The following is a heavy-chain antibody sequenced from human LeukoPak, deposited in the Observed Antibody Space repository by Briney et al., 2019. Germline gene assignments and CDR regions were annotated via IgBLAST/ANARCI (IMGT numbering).Heavy chain of an antibody. J-gene: IGHJ4*02. CDR1: GGSISSGSYY. CDR3: ARGPGGSSSSDFDY. CDR2: IYTSGST. V-gene: IGHV4-61*02. Sequence: SETLSLTCTVSGGSISSGSYYWSWIRQPAGKGLEWIGRIYTSGSTNYNPSLKSRVTISVDTSKNQFSLKLSSVTAADTAVYYCARGPGGSSSSDFDYWGQGTLVTVSS. D-gene: IGHD6-6*01.